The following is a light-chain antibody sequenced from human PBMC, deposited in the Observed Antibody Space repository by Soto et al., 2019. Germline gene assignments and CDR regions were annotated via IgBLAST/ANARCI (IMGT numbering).Light chain of an antibody. CDR1: SSNIGAGYD. V-gene: IGLV1-40*01. CDR3: QSYDSRLSALV. CDR2: TNS. J-gene: IGLJ3*02. Sequence: QSVLTQPPSVSGAPGQGVTISCAGTSSNIGAGYDVHWYQQVPGTAPKLLIYTNSNRPSGVPDRFSGSKSGTSASLAITGLQAADEADYYCQSYDSRLSALVFGGGTKPTVL.